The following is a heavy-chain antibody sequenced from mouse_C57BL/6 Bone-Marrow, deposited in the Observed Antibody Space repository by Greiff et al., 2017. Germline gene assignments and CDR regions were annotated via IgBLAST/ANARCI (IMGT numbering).Heavy chain of an antibody. Sequence: VQLKESGPELVKPGASVKMSCKASGYTFTDYNMHWVKQSHGKSLEWIGYINPNNGGTSYNPKFKGKATLTVNKSSSTAYLELRSLTSADSAVYDCARSYYYGPSTRYFDVWGTGTTVTVSS. CDR1: GYTFTDYN. CDR3: ARSYYYGPSTRYFDV. D-gene: IGHD1-1*01. V-gene: IGHV1-22*01. CDR2: INPNNGGT. J-gene: IGHJ1*03.